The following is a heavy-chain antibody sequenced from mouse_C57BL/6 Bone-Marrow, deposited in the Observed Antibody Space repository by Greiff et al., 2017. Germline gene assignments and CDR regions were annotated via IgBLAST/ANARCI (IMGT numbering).Heavy chain of an antibody. V-gene: IGHV1-82*01. CDR3: ARWDDYDDGYYCAMDY. CDR1: GYAFSSSW. D-gene: IGHD2-4*01. CDR2: IYPGDGDT. J-gene: IGHJ4*01. Sequence: QVQLKESGPELVKPGASVKISCKASGYAFSSSWMNWVRQRPGKGLEWIGRIYPGDGDTNYNGKFKGRATLTADKSSNTAYMTLSSLTSEDSAVYFCARWDDYDDGYYCAMDYWGQGTSVTVSS.